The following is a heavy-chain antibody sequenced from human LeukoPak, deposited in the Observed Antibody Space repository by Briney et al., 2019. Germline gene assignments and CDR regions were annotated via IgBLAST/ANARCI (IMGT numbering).Heavy chain of an antibody. J-gene: IGHJ4*02. D-gene: IGHD1-14*01. V-gene: IGHV4-30-4*08. CDR3: ARDREGLPDY. CDR1: GGSISSGDYY. Sequence: SETLSLTCTVSGGSISSGDYYWSWIRQPPGKGLEWIGYIYYSGSTYYNPSLKSRVTISVDTSKNQFSLKLGSVTAADTAVYYCARDREGLPDYWGQGTLVTVSS. CDR2: IYYSGST.